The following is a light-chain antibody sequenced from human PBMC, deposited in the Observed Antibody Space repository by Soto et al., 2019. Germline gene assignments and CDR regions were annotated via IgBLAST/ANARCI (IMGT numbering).Light chain of an antibody. CDR2: DAS. CDR1: QSVSSY. V-gene: IGKV3-11*01. Sequence: IVLTQSPATLSLSPGERPTLSCRASQSVSSYLAWYQQKPGQAPRLLIYDASNRATGIPARFSGSGSGTDFTLTISSLEPEDFAVYYCQQRSKWPTFGQGTKVDI. J-gene: IGKJ1*01. CDR3: QQRSKWPT.